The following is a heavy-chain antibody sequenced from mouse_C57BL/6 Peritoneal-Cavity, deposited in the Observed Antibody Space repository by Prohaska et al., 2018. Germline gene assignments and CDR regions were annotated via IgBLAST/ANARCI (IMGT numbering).Heavy chain of an antibody. CDR3: SSYSYAFAY. D-gene: IGHD2-12*01. CDR1: GFTFTDYY. V-gene: IGHV7-3*01. J-gene: IGHJ3*01. CDR2: IKINASGFTT. Sequence: EVKLVESGGGLVQPGGSLSTSCAASGFTFTDYYMSWVRQTPGKALAWLGFIKINASGFTTEYRTSVKVRFTISSDNSKSILYLRKDGLRDEDSATYFCSSYSYAFAYWGQGTLVTVSA.